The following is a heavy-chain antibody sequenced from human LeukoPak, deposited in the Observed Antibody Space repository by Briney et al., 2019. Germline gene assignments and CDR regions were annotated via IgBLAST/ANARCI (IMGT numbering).Heavy chain of an antibody. CDR1: GFTFSSYW. J-gene: IGHJ4*02. Sequence: PGGSLRLSCAASGFTFSSYWMHWVRQAPGKGLEWVANIKQDGSDKYYMDSVKGRFTISRDNAKNSLYLQMNSLRAEDTAVYYCAKDSGWFRFDYWGQGTLVTVSS. D-gene: IGHD6-13*01. CDR3: AKDSGWFRFDY. CDR2: IKQDGSDK. V-gene: IGHV3-7*03.